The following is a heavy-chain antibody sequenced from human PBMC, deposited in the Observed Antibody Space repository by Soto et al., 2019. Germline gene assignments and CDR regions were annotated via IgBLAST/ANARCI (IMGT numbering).Heavy chain of an antibody. D-gene: IGHD4-4*01. Sequence: SETLSLTCAVYGGSFSGYYWSWIRQPPGKGLEWIGEINHSGSTNYNPSLKSRVTISVDTSKNQFSLKLSSVTAADTAVYYCAKDYIFDYWGQGTLVTVSS. CDR2: INHSGST. V-gene: IGHV4-34*01. J-gene: IGHJ4*02. CDR1: GGSFSGYY. CDR3: AKDYIFDY.